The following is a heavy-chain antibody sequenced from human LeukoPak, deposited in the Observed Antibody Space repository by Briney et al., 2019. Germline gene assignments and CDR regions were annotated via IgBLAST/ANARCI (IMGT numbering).Heavy chain of an antibody. Sequence: GGSLRLSCAASGFTFDDYAMHWVRQAPGKGLEWVSSISWNSGTIGYADSVKGRFTISRDNAKNYLYLQMDSLRVEDTALYYCAKDSHTLLGGFDYWGQGTLVTVSS. CDR2: ISWNSGTI. CDR3: AKDSHTLLGGFDY. V-gene: IGHV3-9*01. CDR1: GFTFDDYA. J-gene: IGHJ4*02. D-gene: IGHD3-10*01.